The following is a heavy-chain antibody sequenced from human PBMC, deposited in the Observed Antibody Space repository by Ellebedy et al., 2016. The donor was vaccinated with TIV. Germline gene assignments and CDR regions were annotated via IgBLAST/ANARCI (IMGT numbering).Heavy chain of an antibody. CDR2: TSYDGTKT. J-gene: IGHJ6*02. V-gene: IGHV3-30*12. D-gene: IGHD6-13*01. Sequence: GESLKISCAASGFTFSTYGMSWVRQAPGKGLEWVAITSYDGTKTTYAASVKGRFTISRDNSKNTLYLQMNSLRAEDTAVYYCARGYSSSWYESYYGMDVWGQGTTVTVSS. CDR3: ARGYSSSWYESYYGMDV. CDR1: GFTFSTYG.